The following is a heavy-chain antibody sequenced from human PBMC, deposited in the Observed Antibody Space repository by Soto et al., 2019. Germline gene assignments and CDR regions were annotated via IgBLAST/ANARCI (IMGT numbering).Heavy chain of an antibody. Sequence: SETLSLTCPVSGVYISSGDYYWSWIRQPPGKGLEWIGYIYYSGSTYYNPSLKSRVTISVDTSKNQFSLKLSSVTAADTAVYYCARDPYYYDSSGYSDYWGQGTLVTVSS. V-gene: IGHV4-30-4*01. CDR2: IYYSGST. CDR1: GVYISSGDYY. J-gene: IGHJ4*02. CDR3: ARDPYYYDSSGYSDY. D-gene: IGHD3-22*01.